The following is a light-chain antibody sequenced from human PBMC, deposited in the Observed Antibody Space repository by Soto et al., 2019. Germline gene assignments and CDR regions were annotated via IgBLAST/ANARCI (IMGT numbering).Light chain of an antibody. V-gene: IGLV4-69*01. Sequence: QSVLTQSPSASASLGGSVKLTCTLSSGHSSYAIAWHQQQPEKGPRYLMKLNSDGSHSKGDGIPDRFSGSSSGAERYLIISSLQSEDEADYYCQTWGTGIHVFGTGTKLTVL. CDR1: SGHSSYA. CDR3: QTWGTGIHV. J-gene: IGLJ1*01. CDR2: LNSDGSH.